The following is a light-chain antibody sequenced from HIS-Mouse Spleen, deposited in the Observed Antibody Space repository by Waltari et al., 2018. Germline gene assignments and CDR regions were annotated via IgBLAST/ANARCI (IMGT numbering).Light chain of an antibody. Sequence: AIRMTQSPSSFSASTGDRVTITCRASQGISSYLAWYQQKPGKAPKLLIYAESTLQSGVPSRFSGSGSGTDFTLTISCLQSEDFATYYCQQYYSYPYTFGQGTKLEIK. CDR3: QQYYSYPYT. V-gene: IGKV1-8*01. CDR1: QGISSY. CDR2: AES. J-gene: IGKJ2*01.